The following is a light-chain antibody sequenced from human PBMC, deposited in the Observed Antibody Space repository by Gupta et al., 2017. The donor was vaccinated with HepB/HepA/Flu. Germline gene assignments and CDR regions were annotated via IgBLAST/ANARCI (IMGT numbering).Light chain of an antibody. Sequence: QSALTQPASVSGSPGQPITISCTGTSSDVGYCNYVSWYQQHPGNAPKLLIYDVTNRPSGVSNRFSGSKSGNTASLTISGLQAEDEADYYCSSCTTSNTYVFGTGTKVTVL. V-gene: IGLV2-14*03. J-gene: IGLJ1*01. CDR1: SSDVGYCNY. CDR2: DVT. CDR3: SSCTTSNTYV.